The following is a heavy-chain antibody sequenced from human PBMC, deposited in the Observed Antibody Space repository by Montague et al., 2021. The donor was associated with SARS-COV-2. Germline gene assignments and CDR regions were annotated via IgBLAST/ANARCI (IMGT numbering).Heavy chain of an antibody. J-gene: IGHJ5*02. CDR3: APAVPVADDS. Sequence: SLRLSCAASGFTFGVYEVNWVRQTPGKGLEWVSYVNGGSSVMYYADSVMGRFTISRDNAESSLYLQMNSLRAEDTAVYYCAPAVPVADDSWGQGTLVTVSS. D-gene: IGHD2-2*01. CDR2: VNGGSSVM. V-gene: IGHV3-48*03. CDR1: GFTFGVYE.